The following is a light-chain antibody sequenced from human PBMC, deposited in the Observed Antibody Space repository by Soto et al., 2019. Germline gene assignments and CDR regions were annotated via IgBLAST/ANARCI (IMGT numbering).Light chain of an antibody. V-gene: IGKV1-17*01. Sequence: DIQMTQSPSSLSASVGDTITITCRASQSVRSYLNWYQQKPGKAPKLLIYAASTLQSAVPSRFSGSGSGTDFTLTISSLQPEDGATYYGLQHNSYLLTFGGGTKVDIK. J-gene: IGKJ4*01. CDR3: LQHNSYLLT. CDR1: QSVRSY. CDR2: AAS.